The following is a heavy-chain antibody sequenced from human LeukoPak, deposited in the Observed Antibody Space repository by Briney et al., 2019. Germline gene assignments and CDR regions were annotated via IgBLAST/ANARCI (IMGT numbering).Heavy chain of an antibody. CDR3: ARFYGVPGGWFDP. Sequence: HSGGSLRLSCAASGITISSNHMSWVRQAPGKGLEWVSVIYDGGSTHYADPVKGRFTISRDNSKNTLYLQINSLRAEDTAVYYCARFYGVPGGWFDPWGQGTLVTVSS. D-gene: IGHD4-17*01. CDR1: GITISSNH. V-gene: IGHV3-66*01. J-gene: IGHJ5*02. CDR2: IYDGGST.